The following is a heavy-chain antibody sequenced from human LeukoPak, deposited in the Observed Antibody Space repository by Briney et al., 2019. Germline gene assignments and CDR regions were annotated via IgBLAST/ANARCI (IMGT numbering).Heavy chain of an antibody. J-gene: IGHJ4*02. D-gene: IGHD3-3*01. CDR3: ARAVRWRMEYYFDY. Sequence: GGSLRLSCAASGFTFSSYWMHWVRQTPGKGLVWVSRINTDGSSTNYADSVKGRFTISRDNAKNTLYLQMNSLRAEDTAVFYCARAVRWRMEYYFDYSGQGTLVTVSS. CDR2: INTDGSST. V-gene: IGHV3-74*01. CDR1: GFTFSSYW.